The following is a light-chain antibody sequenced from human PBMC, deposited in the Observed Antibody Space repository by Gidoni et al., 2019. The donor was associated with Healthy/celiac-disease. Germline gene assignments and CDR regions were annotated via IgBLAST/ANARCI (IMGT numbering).Light chain of an antibody. Sequence: DIQMTQSPSSLSASVGDRVTITCRASQSISSYLNWYQQKPGKDLKLLIYAASSLQSGVPSMFSGSGSGTDFTLTISSLQPEDFATYYCQQSYSTPRTFXXXTKLEIK. CDR1: QSISSY. CDR2: AAS. V-gene: IGKV1-39*01. CDR3: QQSYSTPRT. J-gene: IGKJ2*01.